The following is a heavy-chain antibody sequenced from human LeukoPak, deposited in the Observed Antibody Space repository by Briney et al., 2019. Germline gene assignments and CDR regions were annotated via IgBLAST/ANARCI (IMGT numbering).Heavy chain of an antibody. CDR3: ARPGYCSSTSCYSGTTVDY. CDR1: GYSFTSYW. Sequence: GESLKISCKGSGYSFTSYWIGWVRQMPGKGLEWMGIIYPGDSDTRYSPSFQGQVTISADKSISTAYLQWSSLKASDTAMYYCARPGYCSSTSCYSGTTVDYWGQGTLVIVSS. V-gene: IGHV5-51*01. J-gene: IGHJ4*02. D-gene: IGHD2-2*01. CDR2: IYPGDSDT.